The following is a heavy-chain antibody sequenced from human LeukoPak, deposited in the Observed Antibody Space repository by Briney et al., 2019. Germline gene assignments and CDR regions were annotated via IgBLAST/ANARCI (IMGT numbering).Heavy chain of an antibody. J-gene: IGHJ5*02. Sequence: SETLSLTCTVSGDSFRSYYWSWIRQPPGKGLEWIGYIYYSGSTNYNPSLKSRVTISVDTSKNQFSLKLNSVTAADTAVYSCARHHRTKYCSGGSCYSGWFDPWGQGTLVTVSS. V-gene: IGHV4-59*01. D-gene: IGHD2-15*01. CDR2: IYYSGST. CDR1: GDSFRSYY. CDR3: ARHHRTKYCSGGSCYSGWFDP.